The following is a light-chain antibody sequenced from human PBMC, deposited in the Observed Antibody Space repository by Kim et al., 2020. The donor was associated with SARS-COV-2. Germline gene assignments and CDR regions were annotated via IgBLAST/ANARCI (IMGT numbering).Light chain of an antibody. V-gene: IGLV3-1*01. CDR2: QDD. CDR1: KLRNQF. J-gene: IGLJ2*01. CDR3: QAWVTSTI. Sequence: SYELTQPPSLSVSPGQTVTITCSGDKLRNQFACWYQQKPGQSPVLVIYQDDKRPSGIPERFSGSMSGDTATLTISRAQTVDEADYYCQAWVTSTIFGGGTQLTVL.